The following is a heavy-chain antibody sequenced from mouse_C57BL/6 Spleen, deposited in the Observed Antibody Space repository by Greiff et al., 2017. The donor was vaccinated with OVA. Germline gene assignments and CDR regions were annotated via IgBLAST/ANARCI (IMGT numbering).Heavy chain of an antibody. J-gene: IGHJ1*03. D-gene: IGHD1-1*01. CDR1: GFSLTSYG. CDR3: ARQRGSGGYFDV. Sequence: QVQLQQSGPGLVAPSQSLSITCTVSGFSLTSYGVHWVRQPPGKGLEWLVVIWRDGSTTYNSALYSRLSISKDNSKSQVFLKMNSRQTDDTAMYYCARQRGSGGYFDVWGTGTTVTVSS. CDR2: IWRDGST. V-gene: IGHV2-6-1*01.